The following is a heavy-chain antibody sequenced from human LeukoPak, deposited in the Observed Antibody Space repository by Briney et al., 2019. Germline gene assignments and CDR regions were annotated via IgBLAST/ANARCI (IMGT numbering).Heavy chain of an antibody. D-gene: IGHD4-17*01. CDR3: TTGLTVTTNY. CDR1: GLSFTSAW. J-gene: IGHJ4*02. Sequence: PGGSLRLSCVVSGLSFTSAWMTWVRQAPGRGLEWLGHIAGQTAGGTTDYAAAVRGRFTISRDDSKNTVYLQVNSLKTEDTGLYYCTTGLTVTTNYWGQGTLVTVSS. V-gene: IGHV3-15*04. CDR2: IAGQTAGGTT.